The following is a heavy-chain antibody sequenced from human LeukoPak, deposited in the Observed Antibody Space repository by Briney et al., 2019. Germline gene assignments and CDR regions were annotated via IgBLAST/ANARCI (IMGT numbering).Heavy chain of an antibody. D-gene: IGHD3-10*01. Sequence: SVKVSCKASGGTFSSYTISWVRQAPGQGLEWMGRIIPILGIANYAQKFQGRVTITADKSTSTAYMELSSLRSEDTAVYYCASGLSMVRGVIIAFDIWGQGTTVTVSS. CDR1: GGTFSSYT. J-gene: IGHJ3*02. CDR3: ASGLSMVRGVIIAFDI. V-gene: IGHV1-69*02. CDR2: IIPILGIA.